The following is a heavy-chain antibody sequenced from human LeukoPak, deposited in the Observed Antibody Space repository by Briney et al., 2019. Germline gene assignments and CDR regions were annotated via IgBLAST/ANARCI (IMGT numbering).Heavy chain of an antibody. CDR3: AGGRGLERGGWYFDY. J-gene: IGHJ4*02. V-gene: IGHV1-69*13. Sequence: ASVKVSCKASGGTFSSYAISWVRQAPGQGLEWMGGIIPIFGTANYAQKFQGRVTITADESTSTAYMELSSLRSEDTAVYYCAGGRGLERGGWYFDYWGQGTLVTVSS. CDR1: GGTFSSYA. D-gene: IGHD1-1*01. CDR2: IIPIFGTA.